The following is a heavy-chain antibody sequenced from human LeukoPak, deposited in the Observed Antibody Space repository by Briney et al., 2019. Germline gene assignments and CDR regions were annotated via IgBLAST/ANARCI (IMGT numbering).Heavy chain of an antibody. D-gene: IGHD6-13*01. J-gene: IGHJ4*02. Sequence: PGGSLRLSCAASGFTFSSYSMNWVRQAPGKGLEWVSSISSSSSYIYYADSVKGPFTISRDNAKNSLYLQMNSLRAEDTAVYYCARSFLSIAAAATDYWGQGTLVTVSS. CDR3: ARSFLSIAAAATDY. CDR1: GFTFSSYS. V-gene: IGHV3-21*01. CDR2: ISSSSSYI.